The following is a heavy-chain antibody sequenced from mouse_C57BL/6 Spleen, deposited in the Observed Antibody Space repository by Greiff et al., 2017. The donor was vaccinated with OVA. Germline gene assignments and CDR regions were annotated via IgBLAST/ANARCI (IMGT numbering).Heavy chain of an antibody. J-gene: IGHJ1*03. D-gene: IGHD1-1*02. CDR3: AGYGGYFDV. CDR1: GYSITSGYY. CDR2: ISYDGSN. V-gene: IGHV3-6*01. Sequence: EVQLVESGPGLVKPSQSLSLTCSVTGYSITSGYYWNWIRQFPGNKLEWMGYISYDGSNNYNPSLKNRISITRDTSKNQFFLKLNSVTTEDTATYYCAGYGGYFDVWGTGTTVTVSS.